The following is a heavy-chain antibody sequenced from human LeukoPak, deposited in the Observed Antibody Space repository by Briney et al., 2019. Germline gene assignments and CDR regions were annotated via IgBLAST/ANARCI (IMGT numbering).Heavy chain of an antibody. CDR3: AREGGTVVVGRFDY. Sequence: GGSLRLSCAASGIDFRASGMHWVRQAPGMGLEWVTFILTDGSDKYYAASVAGRFTISRGNSKNTVYLHMNSLRPDDTALYYCAREGGTVVVGRFDYWGQGTLVTVSS. V-gene: IGHV3-30*02. CDR2: ILTDGSDK. CDR1: GIDFRASG. J-gene: IGHJ4*02. D-gene: IGHD2-2*01.